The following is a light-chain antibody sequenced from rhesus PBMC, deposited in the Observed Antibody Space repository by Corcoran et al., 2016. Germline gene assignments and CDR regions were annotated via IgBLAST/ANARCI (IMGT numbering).Light chain of an antibody. CDR3: QQYNSGTLT. CDR2: KAV. Sequence: DIQMTQSPSSLSASGGDRVTITCRASPGSSSWLAWYQQKPGKAPKLLIYKAVSLQRGVPSRFSGSGSGTDFTPTLSSLQPEDFATYCCQQYNSGTLTFGGGTKVEIE. J-gene: IGKJ4*01. CDR1: PGSSSW. V-gene: IGKV1-21*01.